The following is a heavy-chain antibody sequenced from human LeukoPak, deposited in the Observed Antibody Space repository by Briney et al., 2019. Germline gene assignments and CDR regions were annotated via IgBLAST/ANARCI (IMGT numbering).Heavy chain of an antibody. CDR2: IYYSGST. Sequence: SETLSLTCAVYGGSFSGYYWSWIRQPPGKGLEWIGSIYYSGSTYYNPSLKSRVTISVDTSKNQFSLKLSSVTAADTAVYYCAGTYYERMDVWGKGTTVTISS. D-gene: IGHD3-16*01. J-gene: IGHJ6*04. CDR1: GGSFSGYY. CDR3: AGTYYERMDV. V-gene: IGHV4-34*01.